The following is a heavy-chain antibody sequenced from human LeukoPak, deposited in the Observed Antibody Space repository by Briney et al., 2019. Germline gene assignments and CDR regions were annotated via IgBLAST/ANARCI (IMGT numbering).Heavy chain of an antibody. CDR2: IYYSGST. V-gene: IGHV4-39*07. Sequence: SETLSLTRTVSGGSISSSSYYWGWIRQPPGKGLEWIGSIYYSGSTYYNPSLKSRVTISVDTSKNQFSLKLSSVTAADTAIYYCTREYGFMTTVFHAFDIWGQGTMVTVSS. CDR1: GGSISSSSYY. D-gene: IGHD4-17*01. CDR3: TREYGFMTTVFHAFDI. J-gene: IGHJ3*02.